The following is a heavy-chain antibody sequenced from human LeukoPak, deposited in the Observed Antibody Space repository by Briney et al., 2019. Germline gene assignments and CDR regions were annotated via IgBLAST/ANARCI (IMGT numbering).Heavy chain of an antibody. CDR2: MNPSSGNT. J-gene: IGHJ6*03. V-gene: IGHV1-8*01. CDR1: GYAFTSYD. CDR3: AIRYGSGEKYYYYYYMDV. Sequence: ASVKVSCKASGYAFTSYDIIWVRQATGQGLEWMGWMNPSSGNTGYAQKFQCRVTMTRNTSISTAYMELRSLRSEDTAVYYCAIRYGSGEKYYYYYYMDVWGKGTTVTVSS. D-gene: IGHD3-10*01.